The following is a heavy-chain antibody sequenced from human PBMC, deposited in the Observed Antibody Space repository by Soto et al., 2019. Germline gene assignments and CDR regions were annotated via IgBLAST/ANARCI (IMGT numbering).Heavy chain of an antibody. V-gene: IGHV3-7*01. CDR1: GFNVMIYW. CDR2: IKEDGSGI. J-gene: IGHJ4*02. Sequence: PGGSLRLSCAVSGFNVMIYWMSWVRQAPGKGLEWVASIKEDGSGIYYLQSVRGRFTISRDSAGNALHLAMNYLSAEDTGVYFCARDIGFDYVNWGQGTLVTVSS. CDR3: ARDIGFDYVN. D-gene: IGHD3-16*01.